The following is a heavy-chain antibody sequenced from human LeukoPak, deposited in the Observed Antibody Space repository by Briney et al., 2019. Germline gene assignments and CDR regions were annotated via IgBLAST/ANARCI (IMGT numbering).Heavy chain of an antibody. CDR1: GGSISSYY. D-gene: IGHD2-2*01. Sequence: SETLSLTCTVSGGSISSYYWSWIRQPAGKGLEWIGRIYTSGSTNYNPSLKSRVPMSVDTSKNQFSLKLCSVTAADTAVYYCARGTGVPAVYNWFDPWGQGTLVTVSS. V-gene: IGHV4-4*07. CDR3: ARGTGVPAVYNWFDP. CDR2: IYTSGST. J-gene: IGHJ5*02.